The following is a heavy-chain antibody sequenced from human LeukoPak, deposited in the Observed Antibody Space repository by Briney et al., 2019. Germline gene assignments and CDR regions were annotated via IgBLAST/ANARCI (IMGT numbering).Heavy chain of an antibody. CDR3: STGYYYDGVAYYYSFNY. CDR2: FAPEDCEI. CDR1: GYTLTELS. D-gene: IGHD3-22*01. V-gene: IGHV1-24*01. J-gene: IGHJ4*02. Sequence: ASVTVSCKVSGYTLTELSLHWVRQATGKGRAGMGGFAPEDCEIDCAQKFQDRVILTVETYKDTAYVELSSLRSEDTAGYYCSTGYYYDGVAYYYSFNYWGQGTLVTVSS.